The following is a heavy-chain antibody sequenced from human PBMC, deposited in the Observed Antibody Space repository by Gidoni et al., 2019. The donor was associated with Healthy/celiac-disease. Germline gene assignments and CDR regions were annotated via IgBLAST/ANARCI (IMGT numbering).Heavy chain of an antibody. CDR1: GFTVSSNY. J-gene: IGHJ3*02. Sequence: EVQLVESGGGLVQPGGSLRLSWSASGFTVSSNYMSWVRQAPGKGLEWVSVIYSGGSTYYADSVKGRFTISRDNSKNTLYLQMNSLRAEDTAVYYCARDRYSYGYDAFDIWGQGTMVTVSS. V-gene: IGHV3-66*01. CDR2: IYSGGST. CDR3: ARDRYSYGYDAFDI. D-gene: IGHD5-18*01.